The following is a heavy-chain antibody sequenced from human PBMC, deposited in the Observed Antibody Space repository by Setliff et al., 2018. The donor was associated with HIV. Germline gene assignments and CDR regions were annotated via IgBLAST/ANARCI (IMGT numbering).Heavy chain of an antibody. Sequence: PGGSLRLSCAASGYTFSSYWMAWVRQCPGKGLEWVANIQQHGSEIHYVASVEGRFTISRDNAKNSLYLQMNSLRAEDTAVYYCARDSTGADYGDYADMDVWGKGTTVTVSS. V-gene: IGHV3-7*01. CDR1: GYTFSSYW. CDR3: ARDSTGADYGDYADMDV. D-gene: IGHD4-17*01. J-gene: IGHJ6*03. CDR2: IQQHGSEI.